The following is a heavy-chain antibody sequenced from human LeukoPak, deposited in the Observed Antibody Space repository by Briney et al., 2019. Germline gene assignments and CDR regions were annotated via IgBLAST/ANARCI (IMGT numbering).Heavy chain of an antibody. V-gene: IGHV1-2*02. J-gene: IGHJ6*03. Sequence: GASVKVSCKASGYTFTGYYMHWVRQAPGQGLEWMGWINPNSGGTNYAQKFQGRVTMTRDTSISTAYMELSSLTSDDTAVYYCASLAAAGTRPNYYYYYMDVWGKGTTVTVSS. D-gene: IGHD6-13*01. CDR1: GYTFTGYY. CDR3: ASLAAAGTRPNYYYYYMDV. CDR2: INPNSGGT.